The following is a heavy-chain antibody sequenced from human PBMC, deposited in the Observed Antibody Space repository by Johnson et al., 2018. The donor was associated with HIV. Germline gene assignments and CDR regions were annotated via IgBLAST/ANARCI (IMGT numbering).Heavy chain of an antibody. CDR2: MSRIGGST. D-gene: IGHD1-1*01. Sequence: QVQLVESGGGVVQPGGFLRLSCAASGFTFSDYYMSWIRQAPGKGLEWVSYMSRIGGSTYYEKSGKGRFTISRDNSKKTLYLQMGSLGAEDTAVYYCARALRTALGSPWNGGYDAFDIWGQGTMVTGSS. V-gene: IGHV3-11*04. CDR3: ARALRTALGSPWNGGYDAFDI. J-gene: IGHJ3*02. CDR1: GFTFSDYY.